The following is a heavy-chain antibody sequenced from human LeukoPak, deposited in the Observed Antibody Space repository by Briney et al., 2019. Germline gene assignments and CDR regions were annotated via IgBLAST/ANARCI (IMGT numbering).Heavy chain of an antibody. CDR3: ARDGYSSGWLSDY. CDR1: GGSISSGGYY. CDR2: IYHSGST. D-gene: IGHD6-19*01. Sequence: SETLSLTCTVSGGSISSGGYYWSWIRQPPGKGLEWIGYIYHSGSTYYNPSLKSRVTISVDRSKNQFSLKLSSVTAADTAVYYCARDGYSSGWLSDYWGQGTLVTVSS. V-gene: IGHV4-30-2*01. J-gene: IGHJ4*02.